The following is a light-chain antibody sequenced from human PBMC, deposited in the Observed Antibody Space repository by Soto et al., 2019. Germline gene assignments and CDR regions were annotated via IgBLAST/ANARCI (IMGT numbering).Light chain of an antibody. V-gene: IGKV3-11*01. CDR1: QSVSSY. CDR2: DAS. CDR3: QQRSNRPTIT. J-gene: IGKJ5*01. Sequence: EIVLTQSPATLSLSPGESATLSCRASQSVSSYLAWYQQKPGQAPRLLIYDASNRATGIPARFSGSGSGTDFTLTISSLEPEDFAVYYCQQRSNRPTITFGQGTRLEIK.